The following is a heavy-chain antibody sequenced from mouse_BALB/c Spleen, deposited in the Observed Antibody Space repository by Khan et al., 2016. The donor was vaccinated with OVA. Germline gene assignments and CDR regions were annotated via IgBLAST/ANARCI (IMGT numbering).Heavy chain of an antibody. CDR2: ISYSGST. CDR3: ARQNYYGYAMDY. Sequence: EVKVEESGPGLVKPSQSLSLTCTVTGYSITSDYAWNWIRQFPGNKLEWMGYISYSGSTRYNPSLRSRISINRATSKNQFFMQLNSVTTEDTATFDCARQNYYGYAMDYWGQGTSVTVSS. V-gene: IGHV3-2*02. J-gene: IGHJ4*01. CDR1: GYSITSDYA. D-gene: IGHD1-1*01.